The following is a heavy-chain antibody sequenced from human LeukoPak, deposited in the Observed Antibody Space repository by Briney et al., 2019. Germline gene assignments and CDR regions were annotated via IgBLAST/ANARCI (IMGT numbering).Heavy chain of an antibody. Sequence: GASVKVSCKASGYTFTSYDINWVRQATGQGLEWMRWMNPNSGNTGYAQKFQGRVTITRNTSISTAYMELSSLRSEDTAVYYCARVNSNYYYMDVWGKGTTVTVSS. V-gene: IGHV1-8*03. CDR3: ARVNSNYYYMDV. CDR1: GYTFTSYD. D-gene: IGHD2-21*01. CDR2: MNPNSGNT. J-gene: IGHJ6*03.